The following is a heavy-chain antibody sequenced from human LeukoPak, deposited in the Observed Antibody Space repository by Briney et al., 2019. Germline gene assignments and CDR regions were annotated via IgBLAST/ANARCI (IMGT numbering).Heavy chain of an antibody. J-gene: IGHJ4*02. CDR3: AGEYSSSAGH. V-gene: IGHV4-39*01. CDR1: GGSISSSNYH. D-gene: IGHD6-6*01. Sequence: SETLSLTCTVSGGSISSSNYHWGWIRQPPGKGLEWIGSIYYSGRTYYKPSLKSRVTISVDTSKSQFSLKLTSVTAADTVVYYCAGEYSSSAGHWGQGTLVTVSS. CDR2: IYYSGRT.